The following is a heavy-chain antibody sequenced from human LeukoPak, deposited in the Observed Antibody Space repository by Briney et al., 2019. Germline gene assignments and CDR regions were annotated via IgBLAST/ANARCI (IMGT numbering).Heavy chain of an antibody. V-gene: IGHV3-30-3*01. J-gene: IGHJ4*02. CDR1: GFSFSDYA. Sequence: GGSLRPSCAASGFSFSDYAVHWVRQAPGKGLEWVAIISYDGSNKLYTDSVKGRFTISRDNSKKTLYLEMNSLRAEDTAVYYCARGPSAYPKCFDYWGQGTLVTVSS. CDR2: ISYDGSNK. D-gene: IGHD5-12*01. CDR3: ARGPSAYPKCFDY.